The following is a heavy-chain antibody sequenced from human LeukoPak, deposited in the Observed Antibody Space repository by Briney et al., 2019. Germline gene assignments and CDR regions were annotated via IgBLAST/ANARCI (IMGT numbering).Heavy chain of an antibody. J-gene: IGHJ4*02. Sequence: SETLSLTCTVSGGSISSNSNYWAWIRQPPGRGLEWIGSISYGGSTYYSPSLESRVTISVDTSKNQFSLNLSSVTAADTAMYYCARQALWFFDHWGQGTLVTVSS. CDR3: ARQALWFFDH. CDR2: ISYGGST. CDR1: GGSISSNSNY. V-gene: IGHV4-39*01. D-gene: IGHD2-21*01.